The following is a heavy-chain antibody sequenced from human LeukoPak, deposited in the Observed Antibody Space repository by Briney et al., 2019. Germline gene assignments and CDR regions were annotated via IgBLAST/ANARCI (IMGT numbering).Heavy chain of an antibody. CDR1: GGSINSYY. J-gene: IGHJ5*02. V-gene: IGHV4-4*07. CDR2: IFSSGNT. D-gene: IGHD3-16*01. Sequence: PSETLSLTCTVSGGSINSYYWSRIRQPAGKGLEWIGRIFSSGNTIYNPSLQSRVTMSVDTSKNQFSLRLNSVTAADTAVYYCARSPHRLIGHWSDPRGQGTLVTVSS. CDR3: ARSPHRLIGHWSDP.